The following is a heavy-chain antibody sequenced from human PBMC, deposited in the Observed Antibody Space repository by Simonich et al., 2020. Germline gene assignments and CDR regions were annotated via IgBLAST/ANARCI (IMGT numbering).Heavy chain of an antibody. V-gene: IGHV4-39*01. CDR3: ARHAGFAFDI. CDR1: GGSIGSSSYY. D-gene: IGHD6-13*01. Sequence: QLQLQESGPGLVKPSETLSLTCTVSGGSIGSSSYYWGWIRQPPGKGLEWIGSIYYSWSTYYNPSLKSRVTISVDTSKNQFSLKLGSVTAADTAVYYCARHAGFAFDIWGQGTMVTVSS. CDR2: IYYSWST. J-gene: IGHJ3*02.